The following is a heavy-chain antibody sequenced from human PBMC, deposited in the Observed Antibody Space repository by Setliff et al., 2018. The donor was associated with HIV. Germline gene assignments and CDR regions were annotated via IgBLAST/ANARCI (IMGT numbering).Heavy chain of an antibody. CDR1: DSGTYY. J-gene: IGHJ4*02. D-gene: IGHD4-17*01. CDR2: VSSRGDT. V-gene: IGHV4-61*02. CDR3: ARAAAGNTGPFDL. Sequence: NPSETLSLTCTVSDSGTYYWSWIRQPAGKGLEWIGRVSSRGDTNYNPSLKSRVTMSVDTSKNQFSLKLTSVTASDTAVYSRARAAAGNTGPFDLWGQGSPVTVSS.